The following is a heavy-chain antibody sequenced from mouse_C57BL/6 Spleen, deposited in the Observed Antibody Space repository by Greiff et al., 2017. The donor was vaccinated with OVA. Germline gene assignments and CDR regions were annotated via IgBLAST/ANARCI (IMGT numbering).Heavy chain of an antibody. CDR1: GYTFTSYW. CDR2: IDPNSGGT. V-gene: IGHV1-72*01. J-gene: IGHJ3*01. D-gene: IGHD2-4*01. CDR3: AREERIYYDYDGLAY. Sequence: QVHVKQPGAELVKPGASVKLSCKASGYTFTSYWMHWVKQRPGRGLEWIGRIDPNSGGTKYNEKFKSKATLTVDKPSSTAYMQLSSLTSEDSAVYYCAREERIYYDYDGLAYWGQGTLVTVSA.